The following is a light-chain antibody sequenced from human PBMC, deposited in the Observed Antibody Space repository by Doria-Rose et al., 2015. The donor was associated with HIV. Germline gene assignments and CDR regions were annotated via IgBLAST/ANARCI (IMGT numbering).Light chain of an antibody. V-gene: IGKV3-20*01. CDR2: DGS. CDR1: QSFSSTY. J-gene: IGKJ1*01. Sequence: TQSPGTLSLSPGERATLSCRASQSFSSTYLAWYQQHPGQAPSLLIYDGSTRATGIPDRFSASGSGTDFTLTINRLGPEDFALYYCRQYGTSWTFGQGTKVEI. CDR3: RQYGTSWT.